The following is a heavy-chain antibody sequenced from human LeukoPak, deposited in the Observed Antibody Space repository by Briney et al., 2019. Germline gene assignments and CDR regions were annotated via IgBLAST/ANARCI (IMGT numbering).Heavy chain of an antibody. V-gene: IGHV3-23*01. CDR1: GFTFSSYA. J-gene: IGHJ4*02. CDR3: AKGGYSSGWYRDYFDY. Sequence: GGSLRLSCAASGFTFSSYAMSWVRQAPGKGLGWVSAISGSGGSTYYADSVKGRFTISRDNSKNTLYLQMNSLRAEDTAVYYCAKGGYSSGWYRDYFDYWGQGTLVTVSS. CDR2: ISGSGGST. D-gene: IGHD6-19*01.